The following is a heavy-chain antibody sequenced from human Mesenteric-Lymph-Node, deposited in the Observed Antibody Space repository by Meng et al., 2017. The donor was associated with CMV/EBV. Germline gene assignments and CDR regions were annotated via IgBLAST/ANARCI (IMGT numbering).Heavy chain of an antibody. CDR3: ARGGYNVYEAVEY. Sequence: ASVKVSCKASGYRFTNYYLNWVRQAPGQGLEWMGWTNPNTGGTNYAQKFQGRVTMTRDRPITTAYMELTSLTSDDTAVYYCARGGYNVYEAVEYWGQGTLVTVSS. J-gene: IGHJ1*01. D-gene: IGHD5/OR15-5a*01. V-gene: IGHV1-2*02. CDR1: GYRFTNYY. CDR2: TNPNTGGT.